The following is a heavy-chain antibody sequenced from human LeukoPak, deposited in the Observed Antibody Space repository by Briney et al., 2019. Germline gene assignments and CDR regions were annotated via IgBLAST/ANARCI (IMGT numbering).Heavy chain of an antibody. D-gene: IGHD3-3*01. CDR3: ARESFGVVIIPTYFDY. CDR1: GFTFSTYW. CDR2: IKSDGSST. J-gene: IGHJ4*02. V-gene: IGHV3-74*01. Sequence: PGGSLRLSCAASGFTFSTYWMHWVRQAPGKGLVWVSRIKSDGSSTNYADSVKGRFTLSRDNAKNTLYLQMNSLGAEDTAVYYCARESFGVVIIPTYFDYWGQGTLVTVSS.